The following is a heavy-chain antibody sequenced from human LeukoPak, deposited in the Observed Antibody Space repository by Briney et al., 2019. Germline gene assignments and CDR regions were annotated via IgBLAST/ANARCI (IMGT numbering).Heavy chain of an antibody. Sequence: ASVKVSCKASGYTFTSCAMHWVRQAPGQRLEWMGWINAGNGNTKYSQKFQGRVTITRDTSASTAYMELSSLRSEDTAVYYCARDLEAYCSSTSCYPPRYYYGMDVWGKGTTVTVSS. CDR3: ARDLEAYCSSTSCYPPRYYYGMDV. D-gene: IGHD2-2*01. J-gene: IGHJ6*04. CDR2: INAGNGNT. CDR1: GYTFTSCA. V-gene: IGHV1-3*01.